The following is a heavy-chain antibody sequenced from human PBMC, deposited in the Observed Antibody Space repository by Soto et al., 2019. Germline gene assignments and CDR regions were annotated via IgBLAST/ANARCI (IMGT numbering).Heavy chain of an antibody. Sequence: QVQLQESGSGLVKPSQTLSLTCAVSGVSIDSGGYSWSWIRQPPGKGLEWIGDIYHIGNTYYNPSLQSRVTISVDKSTNQISLKMSSMTAADTAVYYCARYSGTYFDYWGQGSLVTVPS. J-gene: IGHJ4*02. D-gene: IGHD1-26*01. CDR3: ARYSGTYFDY. V-gene: IGHV4-30-2*01. CDR2: IYHIGNT. CDR1: GVSIDSGGYS.